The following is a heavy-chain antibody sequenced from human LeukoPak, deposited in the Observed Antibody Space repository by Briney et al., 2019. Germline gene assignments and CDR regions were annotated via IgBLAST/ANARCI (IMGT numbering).Heavy chain of an antibody. D-gene: IGHD3-22*01. CDR1: GFTFSSYA. Sequence: PGGSLRLSCAASGFTFSSYAMSWVRQAPGKGLEWVSAISGSGGSTYYADSVKGRFTISRDNSKNTLYLQMNSLRAEDTAVYYCAKDPDYYDSSGYYYPYYYYGMDVWGQGITVTVSS. CDR3: AKDPDYYDSSGYYYPYYYYGMDV. V-gene: IGHV3-23*01. J-gene: IGHJ6*02. CDR2: ISGSGGST.